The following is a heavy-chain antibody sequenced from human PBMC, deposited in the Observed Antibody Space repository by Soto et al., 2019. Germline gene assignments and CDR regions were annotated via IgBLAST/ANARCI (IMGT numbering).Heavy chain of an antibody. CDR1: EFTFSNYN. J-gene: IGHJ5*02. CDR3: ARDTGGMYGGNSYGWLDA. CDR2: IRSSGTNT. V-gene: IGHV3-21*04. Sequence: EVQLVESGGGLVKPGGSLTLSCAASEFTFSNYNMNWVRQAPGKGPEWVSSIRSSGTNTYYADSVRGRSTISRDNAKNSLFLQMNSLRAEDTAVYYCARDTGGMYGGNSYGWLDAGSQGNLVTVSS. D-gene: IGHD4-17*01.